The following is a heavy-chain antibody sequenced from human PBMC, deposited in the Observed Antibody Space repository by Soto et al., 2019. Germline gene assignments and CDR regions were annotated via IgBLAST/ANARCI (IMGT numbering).Heavy chain of an antibody. D-gene: IGHD4-4*01. Sequence: PGGSLRLSCAASGFTFSSYSMNWVRQAPGKGLEWVSSISSSSSYIYYADSVKGRFTISRDNAKNSLYLQMNSLRAEDTAVYYCARDVRTRLQSTKGYYYYGMDVWGQGTTVTVSS. V-gene: IGHV3-21*01. CDR1: GFTFSSYS. CDR2: ISSSSSYI. J-gene: IGHJ6*02. CDR3: ARDVRTRLQSTKGYYYYGMDV.